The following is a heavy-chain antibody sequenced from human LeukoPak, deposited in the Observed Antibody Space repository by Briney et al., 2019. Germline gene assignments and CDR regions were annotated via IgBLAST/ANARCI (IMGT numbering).Heavy chain of an antibody. CDR3: ARDLRYYDFWSGPFDI. Sequence: ASVKVSCKASGYTFTSYGISWVRQAPGQGLEWMGWISAYNGNTNYAQKLQGRVTMTRNTSISTAYMELSSLRSEDTAVYYCARDLRYYDFWSGPFDIWGQGTMVTVSS. V-gene: IGHV1-18*01. D-gene: IGHD3-3*01. CDR2: ISAYNGNT. CDR1: GYTFTSYG. J-gene: IGHJ3*02.